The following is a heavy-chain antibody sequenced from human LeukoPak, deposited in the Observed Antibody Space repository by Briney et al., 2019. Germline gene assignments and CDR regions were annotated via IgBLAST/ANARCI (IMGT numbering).Heavy chain of an antibody. J-gene: IGHJ4*02. CDR1: GFTFSNYA. Sequence: GGSLRLSCAASGFTFSNYAIHWVRQAPGKGREWGAVLSYDGKNKFYADSVTGRFTIYRDNSKNTLFLQMSSLRAEDTAVYYCARAKRGLTDYWGQGTLVTVAS. D-gene: IGHD2-8*01. V-gene: IGHV3-30*04. CDR2: LSYDGKNK. CDR3: ARAKRGLTDY.